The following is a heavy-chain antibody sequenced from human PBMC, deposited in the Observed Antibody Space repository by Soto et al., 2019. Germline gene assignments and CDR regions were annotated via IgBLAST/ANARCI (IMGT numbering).Heavy chain of an antibody. J-gene: IGHJ6*02. CDR1: GFTFSSYA. D-gene: IGHD2-8*01. CDR2: ISYDGSNK. CDR3: ARDAIVLMVYAIAAIGVYGMDV. Sequence: GGSLRLSCAASGFTFSSYAMHWVRQAPGKGLEWVAVISYDGSNKYYADSVKGRFTISRDNSKNTLYLQMNSLRAEDTTVYYCARDAIVLMVYAIAAIGVYGMDVWGQGTTVTVSS. V-gene: IGHV3-30-3*01.